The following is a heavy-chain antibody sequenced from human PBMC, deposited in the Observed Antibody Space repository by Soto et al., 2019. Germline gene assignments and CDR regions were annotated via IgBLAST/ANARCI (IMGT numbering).Heavy chain of an antibody. CDR1: GCTFSSYA. Sequence: ASVKVSCKASGCTFSSYAISWVRQAPGQGLEWMGGIIPIFGTANYAQKFQGRVTITADESTSTAYMELSSLRSEDTAVYYCARVTSFYYDSSGVEYWGQGTLVIVSS. CDR3: ARVTSFYYDSSGVEY. J-gene: IGHJ4*02. CDR2: IIPIFGTA. D-gene: IGHD3-22*01. V-gene: IGHV1-69*13.